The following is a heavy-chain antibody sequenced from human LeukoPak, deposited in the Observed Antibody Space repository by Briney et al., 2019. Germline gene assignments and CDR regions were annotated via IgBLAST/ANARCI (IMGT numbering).Heavy chain of an antibody. J-gene: IGHJ6*03. D-gene: IGHD6-25*01. CDR1: NYSISSGYF. CDR2: FYHSGIT. Sequence: SETLSLTCTVSNYSISSGYFWGWIRQPPGKGLEGIGSFYHSGITYYNPSLKSRVTISVDTSKNQFSLKLSCVTSSDTAVYYCARDQAAGDYINYYYYYMDVWGKGTTVTVSS. CDR3: ARDQAAGDYINYYYYYMDV. V-gene: IGHV4-38-2*02.